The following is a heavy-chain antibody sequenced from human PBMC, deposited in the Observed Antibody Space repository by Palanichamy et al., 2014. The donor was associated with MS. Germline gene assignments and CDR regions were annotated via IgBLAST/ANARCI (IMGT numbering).Heavy chain of an antibody. CDR3: ARGARPHISRLLLLLII. V-gene: IGHV1-69*13. J-gene: IGHJ3*02. CDR1: GGTFRNYA. Sequence: QVQLVQSGAEVRKPGSSVKVSCKASGGTFRNYAISWVRQAPGQGLEWMGGIIPIFDTANYAQRFQGRVTIIADESTTTAYMDLTSLRYDDTAVYYCARGARPHISRLLLLLIIWGQGTMVTVSS. CDR2: IIPIFDTA. D-gene: IGHD6-13*01.